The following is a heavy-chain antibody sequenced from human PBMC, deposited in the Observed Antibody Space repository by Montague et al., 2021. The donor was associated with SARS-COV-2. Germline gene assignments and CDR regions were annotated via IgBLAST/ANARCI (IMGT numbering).Heavy chain of an antibody. Sequence: SETLSLTCTVSGGSISSRSYYWGWIRHPPGKGLEWIGSIYYSGSTYYNPSLKSRVTISVDTSKNQFSLKLSSVTAADTAVYYCARLRGDYGGTYDTFDIWGKGKMGTVSS. D-gene: IGHD4-23*01. V-gene: IGHV4-39*01. CDR2: IYYSGST. J-gene: IGHJ3*02. CDR1: GGSISSRSYY. CDR3: ARLRGDYGGTYDTFDI.